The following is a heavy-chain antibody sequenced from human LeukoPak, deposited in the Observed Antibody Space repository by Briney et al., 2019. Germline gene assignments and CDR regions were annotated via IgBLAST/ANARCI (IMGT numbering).Heavy chain of an antibody. CDR1: GYTLTNYG. Sequence: ASVRVSREDSGYTLTNYGISWVRQAPGQGLEWMGWINPNRGGTNYAQKFQGRVTMTRDTSISTAYMELSRLRSDDTAVYYCARDLIEGPGSFDYWGQGTLVTVSS. D-gene: IGHD2-21*01. V-gene: IGHV1-2*02. CDR3: ARDLIEGPGSFDY. J-gene: IGHJ4*02. CDR2: INPNRGGT.